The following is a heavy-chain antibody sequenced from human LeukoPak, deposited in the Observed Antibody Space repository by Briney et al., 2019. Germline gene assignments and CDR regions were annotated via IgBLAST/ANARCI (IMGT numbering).Heavy chain of an antibody. CDR3: ARGSYYYGSGVNWFDP. CDR2: ISSSGST. V-gene: IGHV4-61*02. D-gene: IGHD3-10*01. CDR1: GDSISSGDYY. J-gene: IGHJ5*02. Sequence: PSETLSLTCTVSGDSISSGDYYWSWIRQPAGKGLEWIGRISSSGSTNYNPSLKSRVTISVDTSKNQFSLKLSSVTAADTAVYYCARGSYYYGSGVNWFDPWGQGTLVTVSS.